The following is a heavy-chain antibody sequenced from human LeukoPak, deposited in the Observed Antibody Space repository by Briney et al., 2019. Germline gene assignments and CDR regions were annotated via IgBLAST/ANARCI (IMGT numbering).Heavy chain of an antibody. CDR2: INSDGSRA. CDR3: AKGGGSPFDY. D-gene: IGHD1-26*01. J-gene: IGHJ4*02. Sequence: GGSRRRTCAATGYTHGSYWRHCMSEAPGKGLVWVSQINSDGSRASYADSVKGRFTSSRHNAKNMLYLQVNSLRDEYTTVYYCAKGGGSPFDYWGQGTLVIVSS. CDR1: GYTHGSYW. V-gene: IGHV3-74*01.